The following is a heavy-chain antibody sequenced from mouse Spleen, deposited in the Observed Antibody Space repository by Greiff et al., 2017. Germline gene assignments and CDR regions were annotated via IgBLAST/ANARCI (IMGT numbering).Heavy chain of an antibody. V-gene: IGHV5-17*01. CDR3: ARGDHYYGSSYVGYFDY. J-gene: IGHJ2*01. Sequence: EVQLVESGGGLVKPGGSLKLSCAASGFTFSDYGMHWVRQAPEKGLGWVAYISSGSSTIYYADTVKGRFTISRDNAKNTLFLQMTSLRSEDTAMYYCARGDHYYGSSYVGYFDYWGQGTTLTVSS. D-gene: IGHD1-1*01. CDR2: ISSGSSTI. CDR1: GFTFSDYG.